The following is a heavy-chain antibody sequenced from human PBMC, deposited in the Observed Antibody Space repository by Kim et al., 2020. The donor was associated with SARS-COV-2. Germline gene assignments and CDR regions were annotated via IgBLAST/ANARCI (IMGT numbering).Heavy chain of an antibody. V-gene: IGHV4-59*01. J-gene: IGHJ6*02. Sequence: SETLSLTCTVSGGSISSYYWSWIRQPPGKGLEWIGYIYYSGSTNYNPSLKSRVTISVDTSKNQFSLKLSSVTAADTAVYYCARGGEPGGGITFYYYYGMDVWGQGTTVTVSS. CDR3: ARGGEPGGGITFYYYYGMDV. D-gene: IGHD3-10*01. CDR2: IYYSGST. CDR1: GGSISSYY.